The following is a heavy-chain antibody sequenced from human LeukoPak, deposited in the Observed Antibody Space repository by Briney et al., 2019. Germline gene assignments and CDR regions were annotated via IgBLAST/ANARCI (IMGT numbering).Heavy chain of an antibody. V-gene: IGHV4-34*01. D-gene: IGHD2-21*02. Sequence: SETLSLTCAVYGGSFSGYYWSWIRQPPGKGLEWIGEINHSGSTNYNPSLKSRVTISVDTSKNQFSLKLSSVTAADTAVYYCARGSAGDNWYFDLWGRGTLVTVSS. CDR2: INHSGST. CDR3: ARGSAGDNWYFDL. J-gene: IGHJ2*01. CDR1: GGSFSGYY.